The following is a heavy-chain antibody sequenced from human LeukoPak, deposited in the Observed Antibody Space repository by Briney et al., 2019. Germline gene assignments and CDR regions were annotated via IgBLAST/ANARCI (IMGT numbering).Heavy chain of an antibody. Sequence: GASVKVSCKPSSYTFTSYGISWVREAPGQGREWMGWISANNGYTNYAQKLQGRVTMTTDTSTTKAYMELKSMTSADTAVYYCARDEHYYGSGTYYRRASTFDIWGQGTMVTVSS. J-gene: IGHJ3*02. CDR3: ARDEHYYGSGTYYRRASTFDI. CDR1: SYTFTSYG. D-gene: IGHD3-10*01. CDR2: ISANNGYT. V-gene: IGHV1-18*04.